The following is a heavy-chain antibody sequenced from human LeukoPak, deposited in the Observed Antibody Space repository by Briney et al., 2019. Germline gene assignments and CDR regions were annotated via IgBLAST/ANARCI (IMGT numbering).Heavy chain of an antibody. J-gene: IGHJ3*02. CDR3: ARDRYYYDSSGYYHDAFDI. V-gene: IGHV3-48*02. Sequence: GGSLRLSCAASGFTFSSYSMNWVRQAPGKGLEWVSYISSSSSTMYYADSVKGRFTISRDNAKNSLYLQMNSLRDEDTAVYYCARDRYYYDSSGYYHDAFDIWGQGTMVTVSS. D-gene: IGHD3-22*01. CDR1: GFTFSSYS. CDR2: ISSSSSTM.